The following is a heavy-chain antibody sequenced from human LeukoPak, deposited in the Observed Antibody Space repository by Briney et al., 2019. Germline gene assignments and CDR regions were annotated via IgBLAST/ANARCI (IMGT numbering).Heavy chain of an antibody. CDR1: GFTFSSYS. V-gene: IGHV3-21*01. CDR3: ALVPAAIPKDYYYGMDV. Sequence: GGSLRLSCAASGFTFSSYSMNWVRQAPGKGLEWVSSISSSSSYIYYADSVKGRFTISRDNAKNSLYLQMNSLRAEDTAVYYYALVPAAIPKDYYYGMDVWGQGTTVTVSS. D-gene: IGHD2-2*02. CDR2: ISSSSSYI. J-gene: IGHJ6*02.